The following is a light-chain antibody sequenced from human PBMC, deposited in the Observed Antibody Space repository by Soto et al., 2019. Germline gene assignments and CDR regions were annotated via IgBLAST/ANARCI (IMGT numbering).Light chain of an antibody. CDR2: GAS. Sequence: EIVLTQSPGTLSLSPGERATLSCRASQSVSSWLAWYQQKPGQAPRLLIYGASSRATGVPDRFSGSGSGTDFTLTITRLEPEDSAVFYCQQYGGPPWTFGQGTKVDIK. J-gene: IGKJ1*01. CDR3: QQYGGPPWT. CDR1: QSVSSW. V-gene: IGKV3-20*01.